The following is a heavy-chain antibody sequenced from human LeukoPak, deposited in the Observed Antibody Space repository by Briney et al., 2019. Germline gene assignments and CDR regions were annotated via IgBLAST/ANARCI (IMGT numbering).Heavy chain of an antibody. J-gene: IGHJ4*02. CDR3: ARVPQGGRYYDSSGYYYFDY. CDR2: VRNDGTNK. D-gene: IGHD3-22*01. Sequence: GGSLRLSCAASGFTFSNYGMHWVRQAPGKGLEWVAFVRNDGTNKHYADSVKGRFTISRDNSKNTLYLQMNSLRAEDTAVYYCARVPQGGRYYDSSGYYYFDYWGQGTLVTVSS. CDR1: GFTFSNYG. V-gene: IGHV3-30*02.